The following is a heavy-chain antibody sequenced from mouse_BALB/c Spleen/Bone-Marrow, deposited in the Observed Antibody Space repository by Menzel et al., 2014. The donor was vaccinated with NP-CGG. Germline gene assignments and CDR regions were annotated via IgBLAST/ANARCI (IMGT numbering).Heavy chain of an antibody. V-gene: IGHV5-4*02. J-gene: IGHJ3*01. D-gene: IGHD2-14*01. CDR2: ISDGGSYT. Sequence: EVKLMESGGGLVKPGGSLKLSCAASGFTFSDYYMYWVRQTPEKRLEWVATISDGGSYTYYPDSVKGRFTISRDNAKNNLYLQMSSLKSEDTAMYYCARAPAYYRYDGFAYWGQGTLVTVSA. CDR1: GFTFSDYY. CDR3: ARAPAYYRYDGFAY.